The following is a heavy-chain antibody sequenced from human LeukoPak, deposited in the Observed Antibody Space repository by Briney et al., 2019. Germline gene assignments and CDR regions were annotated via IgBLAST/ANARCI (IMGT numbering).Heavy chain of an antibody. CDR2: ISSNGGST. CDR3: ASHIAASGFPFDY. J-gene: IGHJ4*02. Sequence: GGSLRLSCSASGFTFSSYAMHWVRQAPGKGLEYVSAISSNGGSTYYADSVKGRFTISRDNSKNTLYLQMNSLTAEDTAVYYCASHIAASGFPFDYWGQGTLVTVSS. D-gene: IGHD6-13*01. CDR1: GFTFSSYA. V-gene: IGHV3-64*04.